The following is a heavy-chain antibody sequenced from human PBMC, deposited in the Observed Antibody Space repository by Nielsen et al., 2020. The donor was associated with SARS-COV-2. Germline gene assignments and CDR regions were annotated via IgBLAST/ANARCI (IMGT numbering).Heavy chain of an antibody. J-gene: IGHJ4*02. CDR1: RYSFASYS. D-gene: IGHD6-19*01. CDR3: ARITPSSGWDY. Sequence: ASVKVSYKASRYSFASYSMHWVRQAPGQRLGWMGWINAGNGNTRYSQKFQGRVTMTRDTSANTAYMELSSLSSEDTAVYYCARITPSSGWDYWGQGTLVTVSS. CDR2: INAGNGNT. V-gene: IGHV1-3*01.